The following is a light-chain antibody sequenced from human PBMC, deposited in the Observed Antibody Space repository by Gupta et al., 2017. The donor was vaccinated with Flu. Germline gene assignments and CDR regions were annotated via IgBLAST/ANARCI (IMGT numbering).Light chain of an antibody. CDR3: QHHQSVHL. Sequence: GDRVTSTCQQSQDINNFLNWYQHKAGEAPKLLIFDASILDPGVPSRFSGSGSGKYFTLTINGLLPEDLANYYWQHHQSVHLFGHGTKVDIK. J-gene: IGKJ3*01. CDR2: DAS. V-gene: IGKV1-33*01. CDR1: QDINNF.